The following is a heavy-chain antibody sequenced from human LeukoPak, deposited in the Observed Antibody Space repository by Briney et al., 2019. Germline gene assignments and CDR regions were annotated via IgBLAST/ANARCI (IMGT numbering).Heavy chain of an antibody. Sequence: GGSLRLSCAASGFTFSSNWMTWVRQAPGKGLEWVASVKKDASEKYYVDSVKGRFTISRDNAKNSLYLQMDSLRAEDTALYYCAKDTQRDYDMDVWGQGTTVTVSS. CDR2: VKKDASEK. J-gene: IGHJ6*02. D-gene: IGHD3-16*01. CDR3: AKDTQRDYDMDV. V-gene: IGHV3-7*03. CDR1: GFTFSSNW.